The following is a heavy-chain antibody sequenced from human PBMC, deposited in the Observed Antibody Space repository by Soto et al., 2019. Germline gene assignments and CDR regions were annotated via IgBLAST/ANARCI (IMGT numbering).Heavy chain of an antibody. V-gene: IGHV1-69*13. CDR2: IIPIFGTA. J-gene: IGHJ4*02. Sequence: SVKVSCKASGGTFSSYAISWVRQAPGQGLEWMGGIIPIFGTANYAQKFKGRVTITADESTSTAYMELSSLRSEDTAVYYCARERADDYYDSSGYYSFDYWGQGTLVTVSS. CDR1: GGTFSSYA. CDR3: ARERADDYYDSSGYYSFDY. D-gene: IGHD3-22*01.